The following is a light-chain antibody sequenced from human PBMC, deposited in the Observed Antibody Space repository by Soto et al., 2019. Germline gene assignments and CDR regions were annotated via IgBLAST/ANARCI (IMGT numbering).Light chain of an antibody. V-gene: IGKV3-15*01. CDR1: QSITRN. J-gene: IGKJ1*01. CDR3: QQYNNWPMWT. Sequence: MSRSAVEGATLGCKARQSITRNFAWYQQTPGQAPRLLIYGASTRATGIPARFSGSGSGTEFTLTISSLQSEDFAVYYCQQYNNWPMWTFGQGT. CDR2: GAS.